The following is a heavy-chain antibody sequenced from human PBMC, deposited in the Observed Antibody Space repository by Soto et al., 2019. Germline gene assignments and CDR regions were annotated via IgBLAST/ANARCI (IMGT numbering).Heavy chain of an antibody. CDR1: GGTFSSYS. CDR3: ARDLFGEAPSY. D-gene: IGHD3-10*02. Sequence: AVKVSCTASGGTFSSYSISWVRQAPGQGLEWMGGIIPIFGTANYAQKFQGRVTITADESTSTAYMELSSLRSEDTAVYYCARDLFGEAPSYWGQGTLVTVSS. J-gene: IGHJ4*02. V-gene: IGHV1-69*13. CDR2: IIPIFGTA.